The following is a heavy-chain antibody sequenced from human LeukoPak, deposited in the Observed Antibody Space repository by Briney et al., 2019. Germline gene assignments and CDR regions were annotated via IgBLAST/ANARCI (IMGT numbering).Heavy chain of an antibody. CDR2: IYTSGST. CDR1: GGSISSGGYY. CDR3: ARLRYWFDP. D-gene: IGHD3-16*01. V-gene: IGHV4-61*02. J-gene: IGHJ5*02. Sequence: SETLSLTCTVSGGSISSGGYYWSWIRQHPGKGLEWIGRIYTSGSTNYNPSLKSRVTMSVDTSKNQFSLKLSSVTAADTAVYYCARLRYWFDPWGQGTLVTVSS.